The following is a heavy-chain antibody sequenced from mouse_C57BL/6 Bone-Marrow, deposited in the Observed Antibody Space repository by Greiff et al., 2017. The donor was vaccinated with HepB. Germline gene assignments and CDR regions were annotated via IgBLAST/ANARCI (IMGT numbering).Heavy chain of an antibody. CDR2: IYPRSGNT. J-gene: IGHJ3*01. CDR3: ARDGYYGAWFAF. CDR1: GYTFTSYG. Sequence: VQRVEPGAELARPGASVKLSCKASGYTFTSYGISWVKQRTGQGLEWIGEIYPRSGNTYYNEKFKGKATLTADKSSSTAYMELRSLTSEDSAVYFCARDGYYGAWFAFWGQGTLVTVSA. D-gene: IGHD2-3*01. V-gene: IGHV1-81*01.